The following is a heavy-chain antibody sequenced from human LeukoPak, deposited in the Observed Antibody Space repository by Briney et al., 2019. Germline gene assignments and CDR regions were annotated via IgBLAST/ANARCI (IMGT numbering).Heavy chain of an antibody. CDR1: GYTFSNYG. J-gene: IGHJ4*02. Sequence: ASVKVSCKTSGYTFSNYGINWVRQAPGQGLEWMGWISGNNDNPNYGQKFQGRFTVTADSSTSTAYMELRNLRFDDTAVYYCARDGTSTDDYWGQGTLVTVSS. CDR3: ARDGTSTDDY. V-gene: IGHV1-18*01. CDR2: ISGNNDNP. D-gene: IGHD2-2*01.